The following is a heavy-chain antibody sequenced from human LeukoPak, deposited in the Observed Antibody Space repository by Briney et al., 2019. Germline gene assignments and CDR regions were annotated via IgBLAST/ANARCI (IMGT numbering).Heavy chain of an antibody. CDR2: IYYSGST. J-gene: IGHJ4*02. Sequence: PSETLSLTCTVSGGSISGYYWSWIRQFPGKGLEWIGYIYYSGSTNYNPSLKSRVTILVDTSKNQFSLKLSSVTAVDTAVYYCARWFYDSSGYYSYEYWGQGTLVTVSS. CDR3: ARWFYDSSGYYSYEY. V-gene: IGHV4-59*01. CDR1: GGSISGYY. D-gene: IGHD3-22*01.